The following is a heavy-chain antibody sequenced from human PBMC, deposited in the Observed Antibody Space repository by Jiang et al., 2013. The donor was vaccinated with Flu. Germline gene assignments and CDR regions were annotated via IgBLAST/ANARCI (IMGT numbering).Heavy chain of an antibody. V-gene: IGHV4-38-2*02. J-gene: IGHJ3*02. D-gene: IGHD3-22*01. CDR1: GYSISSGYY. Sequence: GPGLVKPSETLSLTCTVSGYSISSGYYWGWIRQPPGKGLEWIGSIYHSGSTYYNPSLKSRVTISVDTSKNQFSLKLSSVTAADTAVYYCARDRDTMIVVGDAFDIWGQGTMVTVSS. CDR2: IYHSGST. CDR3: ARDRDTMIVVGDAFDI.